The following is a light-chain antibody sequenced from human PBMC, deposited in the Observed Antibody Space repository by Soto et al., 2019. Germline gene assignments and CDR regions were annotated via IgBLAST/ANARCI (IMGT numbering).Light chain of an antibody. CDR2: ANT. CDR3: QSYDSSLSGGV. Sequence: QSVLTQPPSVSGAPGQRVTVSCTGSTSNIGAGYDVHWYQQLPGTAPKLLIYANTNRPSGVPDRFSGSKSGTSGSLAITGLQAEDEADYYCQSYDSSLSGGVFGGGTKLTVL. J-gene: IGLJ2*01. CDR1: TSNIGAGYD. V-gene: IGLV1-40*01.